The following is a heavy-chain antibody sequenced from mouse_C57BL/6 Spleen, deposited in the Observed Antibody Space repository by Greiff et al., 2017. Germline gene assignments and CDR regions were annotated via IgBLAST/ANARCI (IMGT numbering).Heavy chain of an antibody. CDR3: ARLGNYTAMYD. J-gene: IGHJ4*01. V-gene: IGHV1-54*01. D-gene: IGHD2-1*01. CDR1: GYAFTNYL. Sequence: QVQLQQSGAELVRPGTSVKVSCKASGYAFTNYLIEWVKQRPGQGLEWIGVINPGSGGTNYNEKFKGKATLTADKSSSTAYMQLSSLTSEDSAVYFCARLGNYTAMYDWGQGPSVTAAS. CDR2: INPGSGGT.